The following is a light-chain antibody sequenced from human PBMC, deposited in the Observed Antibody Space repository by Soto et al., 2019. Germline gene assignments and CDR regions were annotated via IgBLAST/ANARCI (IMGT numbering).Light chain of an antibody. CDR1: SSDVGGSKY. CDR2: EVS. J-gene: IGLJ2*01. CDR3: GSYATSNTPVL. Sequence: QSALTQPASVSGSPGQSITISCTGTSSDVGGSKYVSWYQQHPGEAPKLMIYEVSNRPSGVSNRFSGSKSGNTASLTISGLQADDEADYYCGSYATSNTPVLFGGGTKVTVL. V-gene: IGLV2-14*01.